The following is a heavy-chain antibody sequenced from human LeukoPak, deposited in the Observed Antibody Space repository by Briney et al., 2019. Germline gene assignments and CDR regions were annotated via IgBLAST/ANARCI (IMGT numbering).Heavy chain of an antibody. CDR3: ARTAPKKYQLLGDNWFDP. J-gene: IGHJ5*02. D-gene: IGHD2-2*01. CDR1: GDSISGFY. CDR2: IYYSGST. Sequence: SETLSLTCTVSGDSISGFYWNWIRQPPGRGLEWIGYIYYSGSTNYNPSPKSRVTISVDTSKNQFSLKLSSVTAADTAVYYCARTAPKKYQLLGDNWFDPWGQGTLVTVSS. V-gene: IGHV4-59*08.